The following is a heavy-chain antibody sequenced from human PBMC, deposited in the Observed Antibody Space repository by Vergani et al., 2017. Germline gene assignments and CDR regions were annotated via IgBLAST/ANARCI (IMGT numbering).Heavy chain of an antibody. CDR2: IYPGDSDT. CDR1: GYSFTSYW. J-gene: IGHJ3*02. V-gene: IGHV5-51*03. Sequence: EVQLVQSGAEVKKPGESLKISCKGSGYSFTSYWIGWVRQMPGKGLEWMGIIYPGDSDTRYSPSFQGQVTISADKSISTAYLQWSSLRASDTAMYYCARRRRSDVMADAFEIWGQGTMVTVSS. D-gene: IGHD3-16*01. CDR3: ARRRRSDVMADAFEI.